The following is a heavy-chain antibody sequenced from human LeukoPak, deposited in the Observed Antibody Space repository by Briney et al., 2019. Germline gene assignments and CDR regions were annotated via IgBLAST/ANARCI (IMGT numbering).Heavy chain of an antibody. J-gene: IGHJ4*02. CDR3: AAAVAGRGSRNHYLDY. D-gene: IGHD6-19*01. V-gene: IGHV3-66*01. CDR2: IWTGGST. Sequence: PGGSLRLSCAASGFTVSTNYMSWVRRAPGKGLEWGSLIWTGGSTYHADSVKGRFTISRDNSKNTLYLQMNSLRAEDTAVYYCAAAVAGRGSRNHYLDYWGQGTLVTVSS. CDR1: GFTVSTNY.